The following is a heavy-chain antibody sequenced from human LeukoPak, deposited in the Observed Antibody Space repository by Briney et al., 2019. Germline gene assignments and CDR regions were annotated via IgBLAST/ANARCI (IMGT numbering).Heavy chain of an antibody. CDR3: ARRGAAHAFDY. CDR2: INHSGST. J-gene: IGHJ4*02. CDR1: GGSFSGYY. D-gene: IGHD6-6*01. V-gene: IGHV4-34*01. Sequence: SETLSLTCAVYGGSFSGYYWSWIRQPPGKGLEWIGEINHSGSTNYNPSLKSRVTISVGTSKNQFSLKLSSVTAADTAVYYCARRGAAHAFDYWGQGTLVTVSS.